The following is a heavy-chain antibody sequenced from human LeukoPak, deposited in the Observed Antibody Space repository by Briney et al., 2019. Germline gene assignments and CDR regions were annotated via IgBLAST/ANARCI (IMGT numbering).Heavy chain of an antibody. CDR1: GFTFSSYS. Sequence: GGSLRLSCAASGFTFSSYSMNWVRQAPGKGLEWFSSISSSSSYIYYADSVKGRFTISRDNAKNSLYLQMNSLRAEDTAVYYCAREGDYGDEYYYFDYWGQGTLVTVSS. CDR3: AREGDYGDEYYYFDY. CDR2: ISSSSSYI. V-gene: IGHV3-21*01. D-gene: IGHD4-17*01. J-gene: IGHJ4*02.